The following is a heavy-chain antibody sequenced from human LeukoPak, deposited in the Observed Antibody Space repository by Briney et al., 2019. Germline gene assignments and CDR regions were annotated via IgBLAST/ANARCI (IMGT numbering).Heavy chain of an antibody. D-gene: IGHD3-10*01. CDR1: GFTFSDYY. CDR2: ISSSSSYT. J-gene: IGHJ2*01. V-gene: IGHV3-11*06. Sequence: GGSLRLSCAASGFTFSDYYMSWIRQAPGKGLEWVSYISSSSSYTNYADSVKGRFTISRDNAKNSLYLQMNSLRAEDTAVYYCARLTMVRGVTNWYCDLWGRGTLVTVSS. CDR3: ARLTMVRGVTNWYCDL.